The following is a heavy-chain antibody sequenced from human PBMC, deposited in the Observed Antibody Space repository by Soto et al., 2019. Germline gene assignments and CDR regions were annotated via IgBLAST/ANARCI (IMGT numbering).Heavy chain of an antibody. CDR1: GFTFTSSA. CDR3: AAGASGYCSGGSCYHLDI. J-gene: IGHJ3*02. CDR2: IVVGSGNT. D-gene: IGHD2-15*01. V-gene: IGHV1-58*01. Sequence: SVKVSCKASGFTFTSSAVQWVRQARGQRLEWIGWIVVGSGNTNYAQKFQERVTITRDMSTSTAYMELSSLRSEDTAVYYCAAGASGYCSGGSCYHLDIWGQGTMVTVSS.